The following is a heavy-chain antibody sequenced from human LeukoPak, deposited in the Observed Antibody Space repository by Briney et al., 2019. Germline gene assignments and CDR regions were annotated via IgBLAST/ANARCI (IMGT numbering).Heavy chain of an antibody. D-gene: IGHD1-26*01. V-gene: IGHV4-59*08. CDR2: IYYSGST. CDR3: ARLSGSGSSIDY. Sequence: SETLSLTCTVSGGFVTSYYWSWFRQPPGKALEWIAYIYYSGSTNYNPSFKSRVTISVDPSKNQFSLKLSSVTAADTAVYYCARLSGSGSSIDYWGQGTLDTVSS. J-gene: IGHJ4*02. CDR1: GGFVTSYY.